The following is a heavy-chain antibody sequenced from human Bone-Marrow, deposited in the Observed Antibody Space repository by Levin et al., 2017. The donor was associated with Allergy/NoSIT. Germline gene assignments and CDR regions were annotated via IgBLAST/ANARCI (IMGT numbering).Heavy chain of an antibody. Sequence: SCAASGFTFSSYAMSWVRQAPGKGLEWVSAISGSGGSTYYADSVKGRFTISRDNSKNTLYLQMNSLRAEDTAVYYCAKDWRNSSGYYPLLIGYWGQGTLVTVSS. D-gene: IGHD3-22*01. J-gene: IGHJ4*02. CDR2: ISGSGGST. V-gene: IGHV3-23*01. CDR3: AKDWRNSSGYYPLLIGY. CDR1: GFTFSSYA.